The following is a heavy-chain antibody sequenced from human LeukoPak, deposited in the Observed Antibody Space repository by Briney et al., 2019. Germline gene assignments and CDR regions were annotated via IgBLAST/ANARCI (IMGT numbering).Heavy chain of an antibody. CDR3: TRDILSGWYYFDF. CDR2: IRSRRYGGAT. Sequence: PGRSLRLPCTASGFTFGDYAVSWVRQAPGKGLEWVGFIRSRRYGGATEYAASVKGRFSISRDDSKSVAYLHMNSLKTEDTAVYYCTRDILSGWYYFDFWGQGTLVTVSS. J-gene: IGHJ4*02. V-gene: IGHV3-49*04. D-gene: IGHD6-19*01. CDR1: GFTFGDYA.